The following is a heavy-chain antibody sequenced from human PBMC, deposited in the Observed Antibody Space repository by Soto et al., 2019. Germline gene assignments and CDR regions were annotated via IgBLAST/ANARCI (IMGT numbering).Heavy chain of an antibody. D-gene: IGHD5-18*01. CDR2: LNPKGGES. Sequence: ASVKVSCKASGYRFVDYYIHWVRQAPGQGLEWMGILNPKGGESKYAQKFQGRVTMTRDTSTSTVYMDLRSLRSEDTAVYYCARALPGSSGYSYGALDYWGQGTQVTVSS. V-gene: IGHV1-46*01. CDR1: GYRFVDYY. J-gene: IGHJ4*02. CDR3: ARALPGSSGYSYGALDY.